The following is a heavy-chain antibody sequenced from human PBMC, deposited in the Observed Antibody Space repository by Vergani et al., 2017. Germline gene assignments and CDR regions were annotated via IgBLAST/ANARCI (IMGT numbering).Heavy chain of an antibody. D-gene: IGHD4-17*01. CDR1: GYTFTDHY. Sequence: EVQLVQSGAVVKKPGATMNISCKVSGYTFTDHYMHWVKQAPGKGLEWMGLVDPEDGETIYAEKFKGRVTIAADTSTDTAHLELSSLRSEDTAVYYCATPQTVTTGGMEVWGQGTTVIVSS. V-gene: IGHV1-69-2*01. J-gene: IGHJ6*02. CDR2: VDPEDGET. CDR3: ATPQTVTTGGMEV.